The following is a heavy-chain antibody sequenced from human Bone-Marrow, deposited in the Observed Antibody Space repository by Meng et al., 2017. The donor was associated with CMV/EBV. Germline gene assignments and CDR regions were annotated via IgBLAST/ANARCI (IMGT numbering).Heavy chain of an antibody. CDR3: ARVLSGYFDY. CDR1: GGSINSGDYY. D-gene: IGHD2-15*01. V-gene: IGHV4-30-4*08. CDR2: IYYSGST. J-gene: IGHJ4*02. Sequence: VQTRYSGPGLVNPSQTLSLTCTVSGGSINSGDYYWSWIRQPPGKGLEWIGYIYYSGSTYYNPSLKSRVTISVDTSKNQFSLKLSSVTAADTAVYYCARVLSGYFDYWGQGTLVTVSS.